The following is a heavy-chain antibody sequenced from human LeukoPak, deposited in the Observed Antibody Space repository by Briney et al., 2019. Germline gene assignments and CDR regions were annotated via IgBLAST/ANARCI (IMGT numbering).Heavy chain of an antibody. CDR2: IYYSGSI. CDR3: ARVRGAFDI. Sequence: MASETLSLTCTVSGGSISSYYRSWIRQPPGKGLEWIGYIYYSGSIDYNPSLKSRVTISVDTSKNQFSLKLSSVTAADTAVYYCARVRGAFDIWGQGTMVTVSS. CDR1: GGSISSYY. V-gene: IGHV4-59*01. J-gene: IGHJ3*02.